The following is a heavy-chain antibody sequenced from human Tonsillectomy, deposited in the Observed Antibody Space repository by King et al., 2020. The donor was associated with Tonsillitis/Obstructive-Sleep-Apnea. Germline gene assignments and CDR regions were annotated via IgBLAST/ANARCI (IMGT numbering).Heavy chain of an antibody. J-gene: IGHJ6*03. D-gene: IGHD2-15*01. V-gene: IGHV7-4-1*02. CDR1: GYTFTSFG. Sequence: VQLVQSGSELRKPGASVKVSCKASGYTFTSFGINWVRQAPGQGLEWMGWINTNTVNPTYAQGFTGRFGFSLDTSVSTAYLQISSLKAEDTAVYYCARDSKDLDYYYYYMDVWGKGTTVTVSS. CDR2: INTNTVNP. CDR3: ARDSKDLDYYYYYMDV.